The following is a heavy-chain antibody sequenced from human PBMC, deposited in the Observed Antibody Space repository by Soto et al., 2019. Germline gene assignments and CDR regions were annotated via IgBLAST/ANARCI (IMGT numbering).Heavy chain of an antibody. J-gene: IGHJ4*02. Sequence: SETLSLTCTVSGGSISSGGYYWSWIRQHPGKGLEWIGYIYYSGSTYYNPSLKSRVTISVDTSKNQFSLKLTSVTAADTAVYYCARLTDYGDPRRFDYWGQGTLVTVS. CDR2: IYYSGST. CDR1: GGSISSGGYY. D-gene: IGHD4-17*01. V-gene: IGHV4-31*03. CDR3: ARLTDYGDPRRFDY.